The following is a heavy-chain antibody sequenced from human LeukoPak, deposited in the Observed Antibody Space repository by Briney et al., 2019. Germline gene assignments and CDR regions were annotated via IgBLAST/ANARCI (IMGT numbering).Heavy chain of an antibody. CDR1: GYTFTGYY. J-gene: IGHJ4*02. Sequence: GASVKVSCKASGYTFTGYYMHWVRQAPGQGLEWMGWINPNSGGTNYAQKFQGRVTMTRDTSISTAYMELSRLRSDDTAVYYCARVITMVRGVTPLGPTFDYWGQGTLVTVSS. CDR3: ARVITMVRGVTPLGPTFDY. D-gene: IGHD3-10*01. V-gene: IGHV1-2*02. CDR2: INPNSGGT.